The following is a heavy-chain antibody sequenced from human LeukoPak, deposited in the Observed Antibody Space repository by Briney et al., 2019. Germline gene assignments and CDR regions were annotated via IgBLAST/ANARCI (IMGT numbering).Heavy chain of an antibody. CDR2: ISYDGSNK. CDR1: GFTFSSYG. J-gene: IGHJ1*01. Sequence: GGSLRLSCAASGFTFSSYGMHWVRQAPGKGLEWVAVISYDGSNKYYADSVKGRFTISRDNSKNMLYLQMNSLRAEDTAVYYCAKGGAMADKYYQEWGQGTLVTVSS. CDR3: AKGGAMADKYYQE. V-gene: IGHV3-30*18. D-gene: IGHD6-19*01.